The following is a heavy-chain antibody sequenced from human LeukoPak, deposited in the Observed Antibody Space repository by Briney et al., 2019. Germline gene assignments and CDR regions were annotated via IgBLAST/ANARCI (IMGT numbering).Heavy chain of an antibody. CDR2: ISAYNGNT. D-gene: IGHD6-13*01. CDR3: AREIAAAARGGYYYYYMDV. J-gene: IGHJ6*03. CDR1: GYTFTSYG. V-gene: IGHV1-18*01. Sequence: ASVKVSCKASGYTFTSYGISWVRQAPGQGLEWMGWISAYNGNTNYAQKLQGRVTMTTDTSTSTAYMELRSLRSDDTAVYYCAREIAAAARGGYYYYYMDVWGKGTTVTISS.